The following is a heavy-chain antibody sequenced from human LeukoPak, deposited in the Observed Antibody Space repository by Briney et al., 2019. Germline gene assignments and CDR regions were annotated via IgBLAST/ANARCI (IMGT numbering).Heavy chain of an antibody. D-gene: IGHD3-22*01. CDR1: VYTFTGYY. CDR3: AKNTLYYDSSGYYDY. Sequence: ASVKVSCRASVYTFTGYYMHWVRQAPGQGLEWMGRINPNSGGTNYAQKFQGRVTMTRDTSISTAYMELSRLRSDDTAVYYCAKNTLYYDSSGYYDYWGQGTLVTVSS. V-gene: IGHV1-2*06. J-gene: IGHJ4*02. CDR2: INPNSGGT.